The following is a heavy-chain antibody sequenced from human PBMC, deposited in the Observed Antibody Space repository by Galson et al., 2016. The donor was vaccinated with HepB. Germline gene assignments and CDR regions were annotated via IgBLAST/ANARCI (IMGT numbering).Heavy chain of an antibody. V-gene: IGHV4-30-2*01. D-gene: IGHD3-10*01. CDR2: ILYTGNT. J-gene: IGHJ4*02. CDR3: ARGPRLLRRFGDLVSYSDY. CDR1: GDSVSSDSFS. Sequence: LFSTCAAAGDSVSSDSFSWTWMRQPPGECLERISHILYTGNTYYNPSLRARLTMTEDRSRHHLPLHLHSVTAAGTAVYYCARGPRLLRRFGDLVSYSDYWGQGNLGTVSS.